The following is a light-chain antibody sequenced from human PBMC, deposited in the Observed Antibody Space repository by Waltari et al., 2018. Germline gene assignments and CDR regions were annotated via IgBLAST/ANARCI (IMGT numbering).Light chain of an antibody. Sequence: SVRTSQSVRGSLAWCQLKAGQVPRLLMYGASSRATGIPDRCSGSASGTDCSLTISRLEPEDYAVYYCQHYVRLPATFGQGTKVEIK. V-gene: IGKV3-20*01. CDR1: QSVRGS. CDR3: QHYVRLPAT. J-gene: IGKJ1*01. CDR2: GAS.